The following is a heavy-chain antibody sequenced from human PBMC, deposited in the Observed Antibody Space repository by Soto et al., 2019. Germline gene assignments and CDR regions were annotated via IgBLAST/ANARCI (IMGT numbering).Heavy chain of an antibody. J-gene: IGHJ3*01. CDR1: GFTFSDTL. CDR2: INPANGNT. Sequence: QVQLVQSGAELKKPGASVNISCQASGFTFSDTLINWVRQGPGQRLEWMGWINPANGNTRYSEPFQGRVTIPSLSFASTAYVALTDLTSEDTAVYYFALDIVSVGPRANDAFEVWGQGTMITVSS. V-gene: IGHV1-3*01. CDR3: ALDIVSVGPRANDAFEV. D-gene: IGHD1-26*01.